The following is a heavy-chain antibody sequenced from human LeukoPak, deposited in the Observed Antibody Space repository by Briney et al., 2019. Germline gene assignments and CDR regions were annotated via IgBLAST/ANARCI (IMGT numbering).Heavy chain of an antibody. J-gene: IGHJ4*02. CDR2: INPNSGVT. D-gene: IGHD6-19*01. V-gene: IGHV1-2*02. CDR3: ARDRDGWYTFDS. CDR1: GYTFTSYY. Sequence: ASVKVSCKASGYTFTSYYMHWVRQAPGQGLEWMGWINPNSGVTNYAQKFQGRVTMTRDTSISTAYMELSRLRSDDTAVYYCARDRDGWYTFDSWGQGTLVTVSS.